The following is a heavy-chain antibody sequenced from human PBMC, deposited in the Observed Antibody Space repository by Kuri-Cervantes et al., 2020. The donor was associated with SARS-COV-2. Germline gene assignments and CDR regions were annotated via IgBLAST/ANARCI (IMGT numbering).Heavy chain of an antibody. D-gene: IGHD6-19*01. J-gene: IGHJ4*02. CDR3: ASGAVADLFDY. CDR2: IIPILGIA. Sequence: SVKVSCKASGGTFSSYTISWVRQSPGQGLEWMGRIIPILGIANYAQKFQCRVTITADKSTSTAYMELSSLRSEDTAVYYCASGAVADLFDYWGQGTLVTVSS. V-gene: IGHV1-69*02. CDR1: GGTFSSYT.